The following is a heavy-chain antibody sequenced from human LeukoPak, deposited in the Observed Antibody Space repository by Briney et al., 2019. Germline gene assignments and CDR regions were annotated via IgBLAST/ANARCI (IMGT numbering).Heavy chain of an antibody. CDR2: ISSSSSTI. CDR3: ARAGSSGWLNGGYFDF. Sequence: GGSLRLSCAASGFTFSSYSMNWVRQAPGKGLEWVSYISSSSSTIYYADSVKGRFTISRDDAKNSLYLQMNSLRDEDTAVYYCARAGSSGWLNGGYFDFWGQGTLVTVSS. V-gene: IGHV3-48*02. CDR1: GFTFSSYS. D-gene: IGHD6-19*01. J-gene: IGHJ4*02.